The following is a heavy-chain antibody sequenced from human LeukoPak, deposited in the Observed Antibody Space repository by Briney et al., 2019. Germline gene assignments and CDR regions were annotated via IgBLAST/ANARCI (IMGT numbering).Heavy chain of an antibody. J-gene: IGHJ6*03. Sequence: ASVKVSCKAFGYTFTGYYMHWVRQAPGQGLEWMGWINPYTGGTNYAQKFQGRVTMTRDTSISTAYMELSRLRSDDTAMYYCASGLSSLFSFGAALDYYMDVWGKGTTVTVSS. D-gene: IGHD5-18*01. CDR2: INPYTGGT. CDR1: GYTFTGYY. V-gene: IGHV1-2*02. CDR3: ASGLSSLFSFGAALDYYMDV.